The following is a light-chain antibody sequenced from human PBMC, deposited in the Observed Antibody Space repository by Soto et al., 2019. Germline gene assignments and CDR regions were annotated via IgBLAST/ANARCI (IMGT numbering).Light chain of an antibody. CDR3: QQYNNWPWT. CDR1: QSVSSN. CDR2: GAS. V-gene: IGKV3-15*01. Sequence: EIVMTQSPATLSVSPGERATLSCRASQSVSSNLARYQQKPGQAPRLLIYGASTRATGIPARFSGSRSGTEFTLTISSLQSEDFAVYYCQQYNNWPWTFGQGTKVEIK. J-gene: IGKJ1*01.